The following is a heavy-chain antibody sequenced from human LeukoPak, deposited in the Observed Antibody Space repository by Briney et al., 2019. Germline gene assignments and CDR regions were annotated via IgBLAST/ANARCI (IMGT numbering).Heavy chain of an antibody. CDR3: ANGNCGGDCYWYFDY. Sequence: ASVKVSCKASGYTFTGYYIHWVRQAPGQGLEWMGWINPKSGGANYAQKFQGRVTMTRDTSISTAYMELSRLRSVDTAVYYCANGNCGGDCYWYFDYWGQGTLVTVSS. CDR2: INPKSGGA. CDR1: GYTFTGYY. D-gene: IGHD2-21*02. V-gene: IGHV1-2*02. J-gene: IGHJ4*02.